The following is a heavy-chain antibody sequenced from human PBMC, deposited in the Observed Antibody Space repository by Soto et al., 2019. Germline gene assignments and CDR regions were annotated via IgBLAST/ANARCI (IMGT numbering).Heavy chain of an antibody. J-gene: IGHJ5*02. V-gene: IGHV4-34*01. Sequence: PSENLALTCAVYGGSFTLYYFSWTRQPPGKGLEWMGEINHSGSTNYNPSLKSRVTISVDTSKNQFSLKLSSVTAADTAVYYCARCVVYYGAGSDLGYNWLDHSRQGTLVT. CDR1: GGSFTLYY. CDR3: ARCVVYYGAGSDLGYNWLDH. CDR2: INHSGST. D-gene: IGHD3-10*01.